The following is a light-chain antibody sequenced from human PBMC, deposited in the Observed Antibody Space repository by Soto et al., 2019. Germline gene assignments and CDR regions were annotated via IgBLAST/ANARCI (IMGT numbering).Light chain of an antibody. CDR3: QQYATSLIT. Sequence: EIVLPQSPGTLSLSPVERATLSCMASQSVSSSYLAWYQQKPGQAPRLLIYGASNRATGFSDRFSASGSGTDFILTISRLEPEDFAVYYCQQYATSLITFGQGTRVEIK. CDR2: GAS. J-gene: IGKJ5*01. CDR1: QSVSSSY. V-gene: IGKV3-20*01.